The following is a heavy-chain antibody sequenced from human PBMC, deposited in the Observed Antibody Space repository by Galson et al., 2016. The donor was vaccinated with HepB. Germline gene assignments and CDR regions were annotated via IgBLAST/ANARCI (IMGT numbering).Heavy chain of an antibody. CDR2: INPNVGST. CDR1: GYTFTAYF. Sequence: SVKVSCKASGYTFTAYFIYWVRQAPGQGLEWMGFINPNVGSTTFAQKFQDRVTMTRDTSTSTVFMELSSLRSEDTAVYFCARGDLNYYYALDVWGQGTKVTVSS. V-gene: IGHV1-46*01. CDR3: ARGDLNYYYALDV. D-gene: IGHD3-3*01. J-gene: IGHJ6*02.